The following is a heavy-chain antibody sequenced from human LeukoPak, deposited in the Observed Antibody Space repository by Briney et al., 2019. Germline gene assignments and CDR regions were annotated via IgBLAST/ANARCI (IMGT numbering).Heavy chain of an antibody. V-gene: IGHV3-30*18. Sequence: GGSLRLSCEGSAFIFSGHWMNWVRQTPGKGLEWVAVISYDGSNKYYADSVKGRFTISRDNSKNTLYLQMNSLRAEDTAVYYCAKDKRGYSRDYYFDYWGQGTLVTVSS. CDR2: ISYDGSNK. CDR3: AKDKRGYSRDYYFDY. CDR1: AFIFSGHW. J-gene: IGHJ4*02. D-gene: IGHD6-13*01.